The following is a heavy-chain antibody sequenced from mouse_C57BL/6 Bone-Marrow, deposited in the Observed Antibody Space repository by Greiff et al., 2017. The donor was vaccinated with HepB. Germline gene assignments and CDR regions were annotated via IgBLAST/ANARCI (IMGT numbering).Heavy chain of an antibody. J-gene: IGHJ2*01. V-gene: IGHV1-74*01. Sequence: QVHVKQPGAELVKPGASVKVSCKASGYTFTSYWMHWVKQRPGQGLEWIGRIHPSDSDTNYNQKFKGKATLTVDKSSSTAYMQLSSLTSGDSAVYYCANSSLEGYFDYWGQGTTLTVSS. CDR1: GYTFTSYW. CDR3: ANSSLEGYFDY. CDR2: IHPSDSDT.